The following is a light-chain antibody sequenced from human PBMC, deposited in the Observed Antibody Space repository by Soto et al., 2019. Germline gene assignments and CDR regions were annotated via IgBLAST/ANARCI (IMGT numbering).Light chain of an antibody. J-gene: IGLJ1*01. CDR2: QDS. Sequence: SYELTQPPSVSVSPGQTASITCSGDKLGDKYACWYQQKPGQSPVLVIYQDSKRPSGIPERLSGSNSGNTATLTISGTQAMDEADYYCQAWDSSTLVFGTGTKVTVL. CDR1: KLGDKY. V-gene: IGLV3-1*01. CDR3: QAWDSSTLV.